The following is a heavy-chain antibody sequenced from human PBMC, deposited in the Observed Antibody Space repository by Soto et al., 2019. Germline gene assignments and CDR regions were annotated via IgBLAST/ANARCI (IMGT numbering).Heavy chain of an antibody. CDR1: GFTFSRYW. CDR3: ARDPNGYKDY. CDR2: IKEDGSEK. D-gene: IGHD1-20*01. V-gene: IGHV3-7*01. J-gene: IGHJ4*02. Sequence: EVQLVESGGGLVQPGGSLRLSCADSGFTFSRYWMSWVRQAPGKGLEWVADIKEDGSEKYYVDSVKGRFTISRDNAKNSLYLQMNSLRAEDTVVYYCARDPNGYKDYWGQGTLVTVSS.